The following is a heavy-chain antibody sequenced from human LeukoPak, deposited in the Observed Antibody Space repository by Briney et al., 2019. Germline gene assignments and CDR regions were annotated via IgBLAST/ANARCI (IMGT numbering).Heavy chain of an antibody. CDR2: ISGSGGST. CDR1: GFTFSSYA. J-gene: IGHJ4*02. D-gene: IGHD3-3*01. V-gene: IGHV3-23*01. CDR3: AKDLYDFWSGYPLY. Sequence: GSLRLSCAASGFTFSSYAMSWVRQAPGKALEWVSAISGSGGSTYYADSVKGRFTISRDNSKNTLYLQMNSLRAEDTAVYYCAKDLYDFWSGYPLYWGQGTLVTVSS.